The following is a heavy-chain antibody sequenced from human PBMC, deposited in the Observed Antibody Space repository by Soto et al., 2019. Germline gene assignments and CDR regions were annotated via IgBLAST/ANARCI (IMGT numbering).Heavy chain of an antibody. CDR2: ISGSGGST. CDR1: GFTFSSYA. CDR3: AKDGGSITIFGVVHYYYYMDV. Sequence: PGGSLRLSCAASGFTFSSYAMSWVRQAPGKGLEWVSAISGSGGSTYYADSVKGRFTISRDNSKNTLYLQMNSLRAEDTAVYYCAKDGGSITIFGVVHYYYYMDVWGKGTTVTVSS. V-gene: IGHV3-23*01. D-gene: IGHD3-3*01. J-gene: IGHJ6*03.